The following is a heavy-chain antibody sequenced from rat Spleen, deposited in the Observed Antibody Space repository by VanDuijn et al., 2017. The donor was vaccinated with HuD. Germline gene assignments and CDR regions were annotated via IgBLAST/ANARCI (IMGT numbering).Heavy chain of an antibody. CDR3: VRESFGVDY. D-gene: IGHD4-3*01. CDR2: INKDSSTI. V-gene: IGHV4-2*01. CDR1: GFNFNSYW. J-gene: IGHJ2*01. Sequence: EVQLVESGGGLVQPGRSLKLSCAASGFNFNSYWMGWVRQAPGKGLEWIGEINKDSSTINYTPSLKDKFTISRDNAQNTLYLQMIKLGSEDTAIYYCVRESFGVDYWGQGVMVTVSS.